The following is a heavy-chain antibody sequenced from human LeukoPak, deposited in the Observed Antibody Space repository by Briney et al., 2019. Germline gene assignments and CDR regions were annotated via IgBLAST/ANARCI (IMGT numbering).Heavy chain of an antibody. Sequence: PSETLSLTCAVSGGSISSGGYSWSWIRQPPGKGLEWIGYIYYSGSTYYNPSLKSRVTMSVDTSKNQFSLKLSSVTAADTAVYYCARDRYYYDSSGYYSLDYWGQGTLVTVSS. J-gene: IGHJ4*02. CDR2: IYYSGST. D-gene: IGHD3-22*01. V-gene: IGHV4-30-4*07. CDR1: GGSISSGGYS. CDR3: ARDRYYYDSSGYYSLDY.